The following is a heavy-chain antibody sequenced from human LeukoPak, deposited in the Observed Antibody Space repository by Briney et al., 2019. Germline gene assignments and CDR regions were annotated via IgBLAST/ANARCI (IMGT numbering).Heavy chain of an antibody. Sequence: PGGSLRLSCAASGFTFSSFAMSWVRQAPGKGLGWVSAISGTGGSTFYADSVKGRFTISRDNSKYTLFLQMNSLRAEDTALYFCVKGDYDVLTGWNNWFDPWGQGTLVTVSS. V-gene: IGHV3-23*01. D-gene: IGHD3-9*01. J-gene: IGHJ5*02. CDR1: GFTFSSFA. CDR2: ISGTGGST. CDR3: VKGDYDVLTGWNNWFDP.